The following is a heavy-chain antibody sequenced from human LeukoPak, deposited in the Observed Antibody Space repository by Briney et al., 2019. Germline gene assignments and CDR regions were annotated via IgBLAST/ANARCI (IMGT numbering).Heavy chain of an antibody. CDR2: IIPIFGTA. Sequence: ASVKVSCKASGGTFSSYAISWVRQAPGQGLEWMGGIIPIFGTANYAQKFQGRVTITTDESTSTAYMELSSLRSEDTAVYYCAIVVVAARGYFDYWGQGTLVTVSS. CDR3: AIVVVAARGYFDY. D-gene: IGHD2-15*01. CDR1: GGTFSSYA. V-gene: IGHV1-69*05. J-gene: IGHJ4*02.